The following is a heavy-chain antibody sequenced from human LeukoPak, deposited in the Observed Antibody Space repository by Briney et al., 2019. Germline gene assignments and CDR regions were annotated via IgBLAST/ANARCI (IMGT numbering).Heavy chain of an antibody. D-gene: IGHD4-11*01. V-gene: IGHV4-4*07. Sequence: PSETLSLTCTVSGGPISRYHWRWTRQPAGKGLEWIGRIYTSGSTNYNPSLKSRLTMSVDTSKNQYSLQQSSVTAADTAVYYCARDDVYSNCGYFQHWGQGALVTVSS. CDR1: GGPISRYH. CDR2: IYTSGST. J-gene: IGHJ1*01. CDR3: ARDDVYSNCGYFQH.